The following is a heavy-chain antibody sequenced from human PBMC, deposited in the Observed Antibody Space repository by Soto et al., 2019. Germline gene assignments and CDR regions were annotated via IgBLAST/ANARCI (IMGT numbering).Heavy chain of an antibody. CDR1: GFTVSSNY. CDR3: ARDSPRSVPYYYYGMDV. CDR2: IYSGGST. J-gene: IGHJ6*02. D-gene: IGHD3-16*02. V-gene: IGHV3-53*01. Sequence: PGGSLRLSCAASGFTVSSNYMSWVRQAPGKGLEWVSVIYSGGSTYYADSVKGRFTISRDNSKNTLYLQMNSLRAEDTAVYYCARDSPRSVPYYYYGMDVWGRGTTVTVSS.